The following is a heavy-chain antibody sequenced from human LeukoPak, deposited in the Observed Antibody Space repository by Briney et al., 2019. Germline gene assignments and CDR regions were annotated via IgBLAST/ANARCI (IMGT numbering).Heavy chain of an antibody. CDR1: GGSISSVSYY. Sequence: PSETLSLTCSVSGGSISSVSYYWGWIRQPPGKGLEWIGSIYYSGNTYYNPSLKSRVTTSIDTSKNQFFLRLSSVTAADTAVYYCARQVDNQYYHDSSGYYFDYWGQGTLVTVSS. J-gene: IGHJ4*02. CDR3: ARQVDNQYYHDSSGYYFDY. D-gene: IGHD3-22*01. CDR2: IYYSGNT. V-gene: IGHV4-39*01.